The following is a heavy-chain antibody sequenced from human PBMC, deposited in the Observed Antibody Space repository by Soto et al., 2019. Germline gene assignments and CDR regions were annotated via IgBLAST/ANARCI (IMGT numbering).Heavy chain of an antibody. CDR1: GGSFSGYY. CDR3: ARGPKYDFWSGYYIEN. Sequence: QVQLQQWGAGLLKPSETLSLTCAVYGGSFSGYYWSWIRQPPGKGLERIGEINHSGSTNYNPSLKSRVTISVDTSKNQFSLKLSSVTAADTAVYYCARGPKYDFWSGYYIENWGQGTLVTVSS. J-gene: IGHJ4*02. V-gene: IGHV4-34*01. D-gene: IGHD3-3*01. CDR2: INHSGST.